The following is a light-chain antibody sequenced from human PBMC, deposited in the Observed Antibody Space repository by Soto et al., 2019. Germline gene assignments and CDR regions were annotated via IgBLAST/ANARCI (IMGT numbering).Light chain of an antibody. V-gene: IGLV1-40*01. Sequence: QTVVTQPPSVSGAPGQRVTISCTGSSSNIGAGYDVHWYQQLPGTAPKLLIYGNSNRPSGVPDRFSGSKSGTSASLAITGLQAEDEADYYCQSYDSSLSVYVVFGGGTKLPS. CDR1: SSNIGAGYD. J-gene: IGLJ2*01. CDR3: QSYDSSLSVYVV. CDR2: GNS.